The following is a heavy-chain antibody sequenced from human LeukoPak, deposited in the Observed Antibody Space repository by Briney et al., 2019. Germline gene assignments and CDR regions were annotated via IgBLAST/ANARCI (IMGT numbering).Heavy chain of an antibody. Sequence: NPSETLSLTCAVYGGSFSGHYWSWIRQPPGKGLEWIGEINDSGSTNYNPSLKSRVTISVDTSKNQFSLKLSSVTAADTAVYYCATGTYYYESSAYYRLPFQHWGQGTLVTVSS. CDR3: ATGTYYYESSAYYRLPFQH. CDR1: GGSFSGHY. CDR2: INDSGST. J-gene: IGHJ1*01. V-gene: IGHV4-34*01. D-gene: IGHD3-22*01.